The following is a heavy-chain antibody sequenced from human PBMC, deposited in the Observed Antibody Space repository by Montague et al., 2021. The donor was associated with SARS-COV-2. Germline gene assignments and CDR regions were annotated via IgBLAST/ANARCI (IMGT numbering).Heavy chain of an antibody. CDR3: ARGYDYVWGSYRYLHWFDP. CDR2: INHSGST. J-gene: IGHJ5*02. V-gene: IGHV4-34*01. Sequence: SETLSLTCAVYGGSFSGYYWSWIRQPPGKGLEWIGEINHSGSTNYNPSLKSRVTISADTSKNQFSLKLSSVTAADTAVYYCARGYDYVWGSYRYLHWFDPWGQGTLVTVSS. D-gene: IGHD3-16*02. CDR1: GGSFSGYY.